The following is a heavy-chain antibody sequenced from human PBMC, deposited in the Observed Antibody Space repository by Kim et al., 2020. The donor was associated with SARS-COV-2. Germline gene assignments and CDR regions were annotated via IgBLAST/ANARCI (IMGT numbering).Heavy chain of an antibody. CDR2: INPNSGGT. CDR3: ATRGLHYYDSSGYDY. CDR1: GYTFTGYY. Sequence: ASVKVSCKASGYTFTGYYMHWVRQAPGQGLEWMGRINPNSGGTNYAQKFQGRVTMTRDTSISTAYMELSRLRSDDTAVYYCATRGLHYYDSSGYDYWGQGTLVTVSS. J-gene: IGHJ4*02. D-gene: IGHD3-22*01. V-gene: IGHV1-2*06.